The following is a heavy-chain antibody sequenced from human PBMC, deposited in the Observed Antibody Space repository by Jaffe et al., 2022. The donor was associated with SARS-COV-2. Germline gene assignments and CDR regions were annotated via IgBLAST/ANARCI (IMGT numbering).Heavy chain of an antibody. CDR3: AKQLAFGSRPNWFDS. J-gene: IGHJ5*01. CDR1: GFTYSSYA. CDR2: ISGGGGTT. Sequence: DVQLLESGGDLVQPGGSLRLSCAASGFTYSSYAMSWVRQAPGKGLEWVSVISGGGGTTNYADSVQGRFTISRDNSKNTLSLQMNSLRVEDTAVYYCAKQLAFGSRPNWFDSWGQGTLVTVSS. V-gene: IGHV3-23*01. D-gene: IGHD2-2*01.